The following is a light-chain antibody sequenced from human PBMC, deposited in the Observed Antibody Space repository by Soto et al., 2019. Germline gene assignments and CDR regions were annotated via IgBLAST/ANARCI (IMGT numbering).Light chain of an antibody. CDR2: EVS. Sequence: QSALTQPASVSGSPGQSITISCTRTSSDVGDYNFVSWYQQHPGKAPKLMIYEVSNRPSGVSNRFSGSKSGNTASLTISGLQAEDEAAYYCSSYITSTTLVVFGGGTQLTVL. CDR3: SSYITSTTLVV. V-gene: IGLV2-14*01. J-gene: IGLJ2*01. CDR1: SSDVGDYNF.